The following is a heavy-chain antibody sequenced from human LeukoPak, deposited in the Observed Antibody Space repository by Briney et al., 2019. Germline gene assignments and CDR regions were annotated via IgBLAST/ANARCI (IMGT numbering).Heavy chain of an antibody. Sequence: PGGSLRLSCAASGFTFRSYEMNWVRQAPGKGLEWVSYISSSGSSIYYADSVKGRFTISRDNSKNSLYLQMNSLRAEDTAVYYCARALIGYYFDYWGQGTLVTVSS. D-gene: IGHD2-8*01. J-gene: IGHJ4*02. CDR2: ISSSGSSI. V-gene: IGHV3-48*03. CDR1: GFTFRSYE. CDR3: ARALIGYYFDY.